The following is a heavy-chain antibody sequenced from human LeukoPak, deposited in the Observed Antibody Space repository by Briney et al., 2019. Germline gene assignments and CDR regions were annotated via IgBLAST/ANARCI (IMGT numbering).Heavy chain of an antibody. CDR1: GDSISSSSYY. D-gene: IGHD5-24*01. V-gene: IGHV4-39*01. CDR3: ARLRKQRWLQSDFDY. Sequence: PSETLSLTCTVSGDSISSSSYYWGWIRQPPGKGLEWIGSISYRGSTYYNPSLKSRVTISVDTSKNQFSLKLSSVTAADTAVFYCARLRKQRWLQSDFDYWGQGTLVTVSS. CDR2: ISYRGST. J-gene: IGHJ4*02.